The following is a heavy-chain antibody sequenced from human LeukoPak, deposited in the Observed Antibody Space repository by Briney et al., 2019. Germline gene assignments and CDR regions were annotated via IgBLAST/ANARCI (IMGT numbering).Heavy chain of an antibody. CDR2: TYYRSTWYN. Sequence: SQTLSLTCAISGDSVSSNSAAWNWIRQSPSRGLEWLGRTYYRSTWYNDYAISAKSRITINPDTSKNQFSLQLNSVTPEDTAVYYCARGPQLVGYYYIDVWGKGTTVTVSS. CDR3: ARGPQLVGYYYIDV. D-gene: IGHD6-13*01. V-gene: IGHV6-1*01. CDR1: GDSVSSNSAA. J-gene: IGHJ6*03.